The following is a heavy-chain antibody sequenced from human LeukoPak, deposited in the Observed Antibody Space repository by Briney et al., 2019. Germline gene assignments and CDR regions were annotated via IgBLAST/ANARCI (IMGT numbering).Heavy chain of an antibody. Sequence: LPGGSLRLSCGASGFPFDDYAMHWVRHAPGKGLEWVSGISCNSGSIGYADSVKGRFTISRDNAKNSLYLQMNSLRAGDTALYYCAKGQQWLVRPGAFDIWGQGTMVTVSS. CDR2: ISCNSGSI. V-gene: IGHV3-9*01. CDR3: AKGQQWLVRPGAFDI. D-gene: IGHD6-19*01. J-gene: IGHJ3*02. CDR1: GFPFDDYA.